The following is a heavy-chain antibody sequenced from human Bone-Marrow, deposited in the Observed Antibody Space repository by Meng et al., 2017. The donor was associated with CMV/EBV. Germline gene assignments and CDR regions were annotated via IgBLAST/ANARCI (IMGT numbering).Heavy chain of an antibody. V-gene: IGHV4-39*07. CDR3: ARTLVSYDFWSGYLDPHDAFDI. D-gene: IGHD3-3*01. Sequence: ESLKISCTVSGGSISSSSYYWGWIRQPPGKGLEWIGSIYYSGSTYYNPSLKSRVTISVDTSKNQFSLKLSSVTAADTAVYYCARTLVSYDFWSGYLDPHDAFDIWGQGTMVTVSS. CDR1: GGSISSSSYY. CDR2: IYYSGST. J-gene: IGHJ3*02.